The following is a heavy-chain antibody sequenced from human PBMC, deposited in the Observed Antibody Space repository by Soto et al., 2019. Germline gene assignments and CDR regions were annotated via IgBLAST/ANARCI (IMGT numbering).Heavy chain of an antibody. CDR3: ARLNSSGYYYYYGMDV. J-gene: IGHJ6*02. CDR2: IDPSDSYT. CDR1: GYSFTSYW. V-gene: IGHV5-10-1*01. Sequence: GESLKISCKGSGYSFTSYWISWVRQMPGKGLEWMGRIDPSDSYTNYSPSFQGHVTISADKSISTAYRQWSSLKASDTDMYYCARLNSSGYYYYYGMDVWGQGTTVTVSS. D-gene: IGHD6-19*01.